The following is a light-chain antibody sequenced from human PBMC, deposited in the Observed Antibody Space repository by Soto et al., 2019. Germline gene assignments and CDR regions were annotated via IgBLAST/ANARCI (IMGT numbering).Light chain of an antibody. CDR1: SSNIGAGFD. V-gene: IGLV1-40*01. CDR3: HSYDSSLSGWV. J-gene: IGLJ3*02. CDR2: ENN. Sequence: QSVLTQPPSVSGAPGQRVTISCTGSSSNIGAGFDVHWYQQLPGRAPKLLIFENNDRPSGVPDRFSGSRSGTSASLAITGLQAEDEADYHCHSYDSSLSGWVFGGGTKVTVL.